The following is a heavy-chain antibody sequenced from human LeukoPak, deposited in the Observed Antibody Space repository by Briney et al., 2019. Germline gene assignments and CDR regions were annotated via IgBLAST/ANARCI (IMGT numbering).Heavy chain of an antibody. CDR1: GASISSDTYF. Sequence: PSQTLSLTCTVSGASISSDTYFWSWIRQPAGKRLEWIGRISTSGTPNYNPSFRGRLTISIDTSKNQFSLNLRSVTAAETGIYYCARGPYWGQGTLVTVSS. CDR3: ARGPY. V-gene: IGHV4-61*02. J-gene: IGHJ4*02. CDR2: ISTSGTP.